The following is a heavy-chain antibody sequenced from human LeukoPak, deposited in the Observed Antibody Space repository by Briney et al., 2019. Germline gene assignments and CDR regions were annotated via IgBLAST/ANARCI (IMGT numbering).Heavy chain of an antibody. CDR3: ARGHSSGWYPDAEYFQH. D-gene: IGHD6-19*01. CDR1: SGSISDYY. V-gene: IGHV4-59*01. J-gene: IGHJ1*01. CDR2: LDNSGSP. Sequence: PSETLSLTCTVSSGSISDYYWSWIRQTPGKGLEWIGYLDNSGSPNYNPSLRSRVTVSVDTSKNQFSLRLSSVTAADTVVYYCARGHSSGWYPDAEYFQHWGQGTLVTVSS.